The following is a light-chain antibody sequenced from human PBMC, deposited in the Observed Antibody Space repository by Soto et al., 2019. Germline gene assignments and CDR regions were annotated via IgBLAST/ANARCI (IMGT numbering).Light chain of an antibody. V-gene: IGLV2-8*01. CDR1: STDVGGHDY. J-gene: IGLJ1*01. CDR2: EVN. CDR3: SSYAGRSNV. Sequence: SVLTQPRSASGSPGQSVAISCTRTSTDVGGHDYVSRYHHQPGQAPNLMIYEVNERPSGVPDGFYAAKSGNKASPTVSGLQAEDQAHYYCSSYAGRSNVFGTGTKVTVL.